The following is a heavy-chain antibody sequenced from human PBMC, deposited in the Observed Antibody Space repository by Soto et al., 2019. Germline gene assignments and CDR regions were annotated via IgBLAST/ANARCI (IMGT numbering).Heavy chain of an antibody. CDR2: INHSGST. J-gene: IGHJ1*01. CDR1: GGSFSGYY. D-gene: IGHD3-10*01. Sequence: QVQLQQWGAGLLKPSETLSLTCAVYGGSFSGYYWSWIRQPPGKGLEWIGEINHSGSTNYNPSLKSRVTISVDTSKNQFSLKLSSVTAADTAVYYCARGQGWFGEAKYFQHWGQGTLVTVSS. CDR3: ARGQGWFGEAKYFQH. V-gene: IGHV4-34*01.